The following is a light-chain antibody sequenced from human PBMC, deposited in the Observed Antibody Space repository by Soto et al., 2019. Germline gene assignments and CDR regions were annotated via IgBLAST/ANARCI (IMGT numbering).Light chain of an antibody. CDR1: QSISSC. Sequence: DIQMTQSPSTLSASVGDRVTITCRASQSISSCFAWYQQKPGQAPKLLIYDASSLESGVPARFSGSGSGTEFTLIISRLQPDDFAVYYCQQYNSYSQTFGQGTKVDIK. CDR3: QQYNSYSQT. CDR2: DAS. J-gene: IGKJ1*01. V-gene: IGKV1-5*01.